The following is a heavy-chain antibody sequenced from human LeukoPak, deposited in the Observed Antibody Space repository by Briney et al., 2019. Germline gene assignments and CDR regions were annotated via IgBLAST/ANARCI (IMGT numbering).Heavy chain of an antibody. CDR2: ISYDGSSK. J-gene: IGHJ4*02. CDR1: GFIFRNYA. D-gene: IGHD3-10*01. V-gene: IGHV3-30-3*01. CDR3: ARAAMVRGVDYFDS. Sequence: PGGSLRLSCAASGFIFRNYAMHWVRQAPGKGLEWVAVISYDGSSKYYADSVKGRFTISRDNSKNTLCLQMNSLRAEDTAVYYCARAAMVRGVDYFDSWGQGTLVTVSS.